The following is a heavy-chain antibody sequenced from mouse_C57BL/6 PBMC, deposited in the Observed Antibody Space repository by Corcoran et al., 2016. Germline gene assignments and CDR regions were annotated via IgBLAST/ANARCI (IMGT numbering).Heavy chain of an antibody. J-gene: IGHJ2*01. CDR2: INPYNGGT. Sequence: DVQLQQSGPLLVKPGSSVKMSCKASGYTFTDYYMNWVKHSHGKSLDWIGVINPYNGGTSYNQKFKGNSTLTVYKSSITAYMELNSLTSEDSAVYYCAREGPSDYFEYWCQGTTLTVSS. V-gene: IGHV1-19*01. CDR1: GYTFTDYY. CDR3: AREGPSDYFEY. D-gene: IGHD3-3*01.